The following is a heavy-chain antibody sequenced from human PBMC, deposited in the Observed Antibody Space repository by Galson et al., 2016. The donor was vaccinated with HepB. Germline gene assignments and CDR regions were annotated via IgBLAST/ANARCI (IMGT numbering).Heavy chain of an antibody. Sequence: SLRLSCAASGVTFSGYYMHWVRQAPGKGLVWVSRINRDESSTSYADYVKGRFPISQDNAKNTLYLQMSSLRAEDTAVYYCARDPSYYSGIVNWGQGTTVTVSS. J-gene: IGHJ6*02. CDR2: INRDESST. CDR3: ARDPSYYSGIVN. V-gene: IGHV3-74*01. CDR1: GVTFSGYY.